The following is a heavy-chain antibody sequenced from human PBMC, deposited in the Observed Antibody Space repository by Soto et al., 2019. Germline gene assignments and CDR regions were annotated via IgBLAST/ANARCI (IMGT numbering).Heavy chain of an antibody. D-gene: IGHD2-15*01. CDR2: IYYSGST. J-gene: IGHJ3*02. V-gene: IGHV4-61*01. CDR3: ARVLRRVVGAFDI. Sequence: SETRSLTSTVSGGSIRSSSYHRIWIRQTPGKGLEWIGYIYYSGSTNYNPSLKSRVTISVDTSKNQFSLKLSSVTAADTAVYYCARVLRRVVGAFDIWGQGKMVTVS. CDR1: GGSIRSSSYH.